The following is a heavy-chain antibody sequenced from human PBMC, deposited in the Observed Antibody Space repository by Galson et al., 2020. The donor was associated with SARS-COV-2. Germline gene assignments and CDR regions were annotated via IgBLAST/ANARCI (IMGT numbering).Heavy chain of an antibody. Sequence: ASVKVSCKASGYTFTSYYMHWVRQAPGQGLEWMGIINPSGGSTSYAQKFQGRVTMTRDTSTSTVYMELSSLRSEDTAVYYCARDPSRYSSGWDGVLDWYFDLWGRGTLVTVSS. V-gene: IGHV1-46*03. CDR1: GYTFTSYY. J-gene: IGHJ2*01. CDR2: INPSGGST. CDR3: ARDPSRYSSGWDGVLDWYFDL. D-gene: IGHD6-19*01.